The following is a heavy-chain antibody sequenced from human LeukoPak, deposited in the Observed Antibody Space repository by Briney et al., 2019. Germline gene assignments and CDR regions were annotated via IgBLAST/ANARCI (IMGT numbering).Heavy chain of an antibody. CDR1: GFTFSNAY. Sequence: GGSLRLSCAASGFTFSNAYMSWVRQAPGEGLEWVGRIKSRTDGGTTEYAAPVKGRFSISRDDSRNTVILQMNSLKTDDTAVYFCNTAGTGRDHWGQGTLVTVSS. CDR2: IKSRTDGGTT. CDR3: NTAGTGRDH. V-gene: IGHV3-15*01. J-gene: IGHJ4*02.